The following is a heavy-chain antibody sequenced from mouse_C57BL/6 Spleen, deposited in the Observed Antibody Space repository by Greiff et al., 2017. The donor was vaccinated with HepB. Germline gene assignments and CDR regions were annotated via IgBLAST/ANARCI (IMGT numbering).Heavy chain of an antibody. J-gene: IGHJ3*01. D-gene: IGHD2-5*01. CDR3: ARKGGYYSNYVFAY. V-gene: IGHV2-2*01. CDR1: GFSLTSYG. CDR2: IWSGGST. Sequence: VKLVESGPGLVQPSQSLSITCTVSGFSLTSYGVHWVRQSPGKGLEWLGVIWSGGSTDYNAAFISRLSISKDNSKSQVFFKMNSLQADDTAIYYCARKGGYYSNYVFAYWGQGTLVTVSA.